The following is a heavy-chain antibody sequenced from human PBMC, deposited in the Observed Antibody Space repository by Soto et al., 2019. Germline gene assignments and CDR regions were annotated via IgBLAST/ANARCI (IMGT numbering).Heavy chain of an antibody. CDR1: GGSISGHY. J-gene: IGHJ4*02. CDR2: IFYSGST. V-gene: IGHV4-59*11. CDR3: ARVGSSGWSPDY. Sequence: SEALSLTCSVSGGSISGHYWTWIRQSPGKGLEWIGYIFYSGSTNYNPSLKSRVTISVDTSKNQFSLKMSSVTAADTAVYYCARVGSSGWSPDYWGRGTLVTVSS. D-gene: IGHD6-19*01.